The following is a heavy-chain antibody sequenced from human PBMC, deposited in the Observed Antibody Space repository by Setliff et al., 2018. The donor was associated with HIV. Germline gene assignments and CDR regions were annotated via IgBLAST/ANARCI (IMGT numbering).Heavy chain of an antibody. CDR2: INPNSGGT. V-gene: IGHV1-2*02. Sequence: ASVKVSCKASGYTFTNYYMHWVRQAPGQGLEWMGWINPNSGGTNYAKNFQGRVTMTWDTSTSTGYMEVYRLRSDDTAVYYCARTLPQYTNLFDYWGQGTLVTV. J-gene: IGHJ4*02. CDR1: GYTFTNYY. CDR3: ARTLPQYTNLFDY. D-gene: IGHD5-18*01.